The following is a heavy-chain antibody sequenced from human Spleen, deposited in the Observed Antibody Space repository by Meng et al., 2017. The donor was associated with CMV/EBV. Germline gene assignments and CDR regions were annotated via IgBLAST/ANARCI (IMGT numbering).Heavy chain of an antibody. D-gene: IGHD5-24*01. CDR3: ARDRIGDGYNYYYYGMDV. V-gene: IGHV1-69*04. Sequence: SVKVSCKASGYTFTSYYMHWVRQAPGQGLEWMGRIIPILGIANYAQKFQGRVTITADKSTSTAYMELSSLRSEDTAVYYCARDRIGDGYNYYYYGMDVWGQGTTVTVSS. CDR1: GYTFTSYY. CDR2: IIPILGIA. J-gene: IGHJ6*02.